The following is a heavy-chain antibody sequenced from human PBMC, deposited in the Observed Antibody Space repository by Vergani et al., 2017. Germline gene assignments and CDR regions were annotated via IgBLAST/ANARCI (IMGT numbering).Heavy chain of an antibody. D-gene: IGHD3-22*01. CDR2: ISSSSSYI. Sequence: EVQLLESGGGLVQPGGSLRLSCAASGFTFSSYSMNWVRQAPGKGLEWVSSISSSSSYIYYADSVKGRFTISRDNAKNSLYLQMNSLRAEDTAVYYCARDQGYYYDSSGYYYREYYFDYWGQGTLVTVSS. J-gene: IGHJ4*02. CDR1: GFTFSSYS. CDR3: ARDQGYYYDSSGYYYREYYFDY. V-gene: IGHV3-21*04.